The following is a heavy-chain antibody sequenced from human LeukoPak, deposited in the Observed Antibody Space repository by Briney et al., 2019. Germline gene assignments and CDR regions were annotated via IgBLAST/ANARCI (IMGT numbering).Heavy chain of an antibody. CDR2: ISSGSSPI. D-gene: IGHD1-26*01. CDR3: ASEGELYYYYYMDV. J-gene: IGHJ6*03. V-gene: IGHV3-21*06. CDR1: GFSFSSYS. Sequence: PGGSLRLSCAASGFSFSSYSLDWVRQAPGKGLEWVSYISSGSSPIYYADSVKGRFTISRDNAKSLLYRQMNSLRAEDTAVYYCASEGELYYYYYMDVWGKGTTVTVSS.